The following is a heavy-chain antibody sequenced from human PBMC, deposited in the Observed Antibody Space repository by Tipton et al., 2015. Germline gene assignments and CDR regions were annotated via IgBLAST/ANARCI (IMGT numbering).Heavy chain of an antibody. CDR1: GFTFSSYV. CDR2: ISSDGSNK. D-gene: IGHD5-12*01. V-gene: IGHV3-30*18. Sequence: SLRLSCAASGFTFSSYVLHWVRQAPGKGLEWVAVISSDGSNKWYADSVKGRFTISRDESQNTVYLQMNSLRAEDTAVYFCAKDRSDVVTTAEYFQYWGQGTLVTVSS. CDR3: AKDRSDVVTTAEYFQY. J-gene: IGHJ1*01.